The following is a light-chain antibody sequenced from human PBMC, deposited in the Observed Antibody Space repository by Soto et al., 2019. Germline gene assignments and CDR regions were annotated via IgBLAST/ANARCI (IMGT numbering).Light chain of an antibody. CDR1: QSVSSN. CDR3: QQYNNWPGT. CDR2: DAS. V-gene: IGKV3-20*01. Sequence: EIVLTQSPGTLSLTPGERATLSCRASQSVSSNLAWYQQKPGQAPRLLIYDASSRATGIPDRFSGSGSGTDFTLTISRLEPEDFAVYYCQQYNNWPGTFGQGTKVDIK. J-gene: IGKJ1*01.